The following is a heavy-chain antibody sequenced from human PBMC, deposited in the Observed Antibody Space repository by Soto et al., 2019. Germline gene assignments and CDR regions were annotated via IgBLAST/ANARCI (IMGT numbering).Heavy chain of an antibody. Sequence: GGSLRLSCAASGFTFSSYSMNWVRQAPGKGLEWVSSLSSSSGHIYYADSVKGRFTISRDNAKNSLYLQMNSLRAEDTAVYYCVRHWLATREFDYWGQGPLVTV. D-gene: IGHD1-26*01. V-gene: IGHV3-21*01. CDR3: VRHWLATREFDY. CDR2: LSSSSGHI. CDR1: GFTFSSYS. J-gene: IGHJ4*02.